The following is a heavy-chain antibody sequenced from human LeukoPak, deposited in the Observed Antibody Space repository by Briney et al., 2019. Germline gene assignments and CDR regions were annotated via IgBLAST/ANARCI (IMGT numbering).Heavy chain of an antibody. Sequence: GGSLRLSCAASGFTFSSYGMHWVRQAPGKGLEWVAVISYDGSNKYYADSVKGRFTISRDNSKNTLYLQMNSPRAEDTAVYYCAKEGSYGMDVWGQGTTVTVSS. V-gene: IGHV3-30*18. D-gene: IGHD3-10*01. J-gene: IGHJ6*02. CDR2: ISYDGSNK. CDR3: AKEGSYGMDV. CDR1: GFTFSSYG.